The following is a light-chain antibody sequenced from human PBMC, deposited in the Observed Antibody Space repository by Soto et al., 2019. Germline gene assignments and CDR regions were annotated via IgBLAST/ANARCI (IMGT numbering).Light chain of an antibody. Sequence: EIVITQSPATLSVSPEERVTLSCRASESINRNLVWYQKRPGQAPRLVIYGASTRATGIPARFSGSGSGTDFTLTISSLQSEDLAVYYCQQCHNWPRTFGQGTKVDIK. CDR3: QQCHNWPRT. CDR1: ESINRN. J-gene: IGKJ1*01. CDR2: GAS. V-gene: IGKV3-15*01.